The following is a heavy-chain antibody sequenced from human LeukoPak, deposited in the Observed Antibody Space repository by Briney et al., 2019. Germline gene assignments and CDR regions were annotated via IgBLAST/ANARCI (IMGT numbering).Heavy chain of an antibody. J-gene: IGHJ4*02. Sequence: PGGSLRLSCAASGFTFSSYAMSWVRQAPGKGLEWVSAISGSGGSTYYADSVKGRFTISRDNSKDTLYLQMNSLRAEDTAVYYCAKDPGITMARGVPIENYWGQGTLVTVSS. V-gene: IGHV3-23*01. CDR3: AKDPGITMARGVPIENY. CDR2: ISGSGGST. D-gene: IGHD3-10*01. CDR1: GFTFSSYA.